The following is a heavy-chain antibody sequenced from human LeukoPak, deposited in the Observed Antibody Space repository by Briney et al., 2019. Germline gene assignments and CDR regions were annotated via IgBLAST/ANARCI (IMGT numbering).Heavy chain of an antibody. J-gene: IGHJ3*02. CDR3: ARVHIASGSGSYYNDAFDI. CDR2: IYTSGST. Sequence: SETLSLTCTVSGGSISSYYWSWIRQPAGKGLEWIGRIYTSGSTNYNPSLKSRVTMSVDTSKKQFSLKLSSVTAADTAVYYCARVHIASGSGSYYNDAFDIWGQGTMVTVSS. D-gene: IGHD3-10*01. CDR1: GGSISSYY. V-gene: IGHV4-4*07.